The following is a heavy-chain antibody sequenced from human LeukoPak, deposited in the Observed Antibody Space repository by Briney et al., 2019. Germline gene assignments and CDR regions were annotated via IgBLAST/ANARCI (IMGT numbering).Heavy chain of an antibody. D-gene: IGHD2-8*01. CDR2: FDPEEGRT. Sequence: GASVRVSCTISGNNLREVSMNWVRQGPGKGLEWMGGFDPEEGRTLYAQKFQGRVTTTEDTSTDTAYMELSSLTSEDTAVYYCTLRGGMICVNGVCPEYFNHWGQGTLVSVSS. CDR1: GNNLREVS. CDR3: TLRGGMICVNGVCPEYFNH. J-gene: IGHJ1*01. V-gene: IGHV1-24*01.